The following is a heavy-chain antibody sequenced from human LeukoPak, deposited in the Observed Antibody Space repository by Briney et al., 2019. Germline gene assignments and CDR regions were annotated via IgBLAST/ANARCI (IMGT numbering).Heavy chain of an antibody. CDR3: ARGPGAYCGGDCYGHWFDP. Sequence: GASVKVPCKASGYTFTGYYMHWVRQAPGQGLEWMGWINPNSGGTNYAQKFQGRVTMTRDTSISTAYMELSRLRSDDTAVYYCARGPGAYCGGDCYGHWFDPWGQGTLVTVSS. D-gene: IGHD2-21*02. CDR2: INPNSGGT. J-gene: IGHJ5*02. CDR1: GYTFTGYY. V-gene: IGHV1-2*02.